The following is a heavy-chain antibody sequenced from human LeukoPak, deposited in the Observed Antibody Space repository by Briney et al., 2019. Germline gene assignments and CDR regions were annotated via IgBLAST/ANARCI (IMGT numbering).Heavy chain of an antibody. CDR3: ARDRMATRPNYYYYGMDV. CDR2: ISSSSSYI. V-gene: IGHV3-21*04. J-gene: IGHJ6*02. Sequence: GGSLRLACAASGFTFSSYSMNWVRQAPGKGLEWVSSISSSSSYIYYADSVKGRFTISRDNAKNSVYLQMSSLRVEDTAVYYCARDRMATRPNYYYYGMDVWGQGTTVIVSS. D-gene: IGHD5-12*01. CDR1: GFTFSSYS.